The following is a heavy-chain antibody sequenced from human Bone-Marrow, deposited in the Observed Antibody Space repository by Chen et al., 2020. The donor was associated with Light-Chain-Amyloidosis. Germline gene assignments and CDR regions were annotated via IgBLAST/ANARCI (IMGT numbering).Heavy chain of an antibody. CDR1: GYTFPNYW. V-gene: IGHV5-51*01. J-gene: IGHJ4*02. D-gene: IGHD5-12*01. Sequence: EVQLEQSGPEVKKPGESLKISCKGSGYTFPNYWMGWVRQMPGKGLEWMGVIYPDDADARYSPSVGGQVTISADKSITTAYLQWRSLKASDTAMYYCARRRDGYNFDYWGQGTLVTVSS. CDR2: IYPDDADA. CDR3: ARRRDGYNFDY.